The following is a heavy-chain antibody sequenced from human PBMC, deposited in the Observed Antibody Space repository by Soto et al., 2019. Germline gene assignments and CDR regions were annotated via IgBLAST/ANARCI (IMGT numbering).Heavy chain of an antibody. CDR1: GFTFSTFA. CDR3: ARAPTSRLDY. Sequence: VPLVESGGGVVQPGRSLRLSCSASGFTFSTFAAHWVRQAPGKGLEWVAVISSDGYTKYYTDSVKGRFTISRDNSKNTLFLQMNGLRTEDTAMYYCARAPTSRLDYWGQGTLVTVSS. CDR2: ISSDGYTK. V-gene: IGHV3-30-3*01. J-gene: IGHJ4*02.